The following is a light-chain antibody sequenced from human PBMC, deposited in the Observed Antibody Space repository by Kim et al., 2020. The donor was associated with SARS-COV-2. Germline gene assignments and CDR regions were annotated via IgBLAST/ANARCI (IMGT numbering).Light chain of an antibody. Sequence: EIVLTQSPATLSLSPGERATLSCRASQSVDTYLAWYQQRPGQAPRLLIYDALNRATGIPARFSGSGSGTDFTLTISSLEPEDFAVYYCQQRSRWPPLGYTFGQGTKLEI. V-gene: IGKV3-11*01. J-gene: IGKJ2*01. CDR3: QQRSRWPPLGYT. CDR2: DAL. CDR1: QSVDTY.